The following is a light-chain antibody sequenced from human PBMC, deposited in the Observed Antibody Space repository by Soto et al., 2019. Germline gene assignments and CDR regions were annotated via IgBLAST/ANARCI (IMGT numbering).Light chain of an antibody. CDR2: RAS. Sequence: EIVLTQSPGPLSLSPGERATLSCRASQSVGSTQLAWYQQRPGQAPKLLIYRASNRATGIPDRSSGSGSGTPSTLTISRPEPEGFAVSYCQQHVDTKTFGQGTRVEIK. CDR3: QQHVDTKT. V-gene: IGKV3-20*01. J-gene: IGKJ1*01. CDR1: QSVGSTQ.